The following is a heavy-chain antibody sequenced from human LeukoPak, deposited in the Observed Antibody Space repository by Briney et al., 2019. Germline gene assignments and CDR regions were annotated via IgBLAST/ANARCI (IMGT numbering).Heavy chain of an antibody. V-gene: IGHV4-34*01. Sequence: SETLSLTCAVYGGSFSGYYWSWIRQPPGKGLEWIGEINHSGSTNYNPSLKSRVTISVDTSKNQFSLKLSSVTAADTAVYYCARGRGYQLLYYYYYMDVWGKGTTVTVSS. CDR2: INHSGST. CDR3: ARGRGYQLLYYYYYMDV. CDR1: GGSFSGYY. J-gene: IGHJ6*03. D-gene: IGHD2-2*02.